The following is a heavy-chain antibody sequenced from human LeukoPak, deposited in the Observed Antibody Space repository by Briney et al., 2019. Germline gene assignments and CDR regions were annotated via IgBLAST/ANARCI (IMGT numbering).Heavy chain of an antibody. J-gene: IGHJ4*02. CDR3: ARGDIVVVPAAYYFAY. Sequence: GGSLRLSCAASGFTFSSYAMHWVRQAPGKGLEWVAVISYDGSNKYYADSVKGRFTISRDNSKNTLYLQMNSLRAEDTAVYYCARGDIVVVPAAYYFAYWGRGPWSPSPQ. CDR2: ISYDGSNK. V-gene: IGHV3-30-3*01. CDR1: GFTFSSYA. D-gene: IGHD2-2*01.